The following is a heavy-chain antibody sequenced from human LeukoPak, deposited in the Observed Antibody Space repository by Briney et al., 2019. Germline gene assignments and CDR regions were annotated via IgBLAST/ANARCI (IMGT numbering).Heavy chain of an antibody. J-gene: IGHJ5*02. CDR3: AREYYYGSGSYNT. Sequence: ASVKVSCKASGGTFSSYAISWVRQAPGQGLEWMGGIIPIFGTANYAQKFQGRVTITADESTSTAYMELSSLRSEDTAVYYCAREYYYGSGSYNTWGQGTLVTVSS. CDR1: GGTFSSYA. D-gene: IGHD3-10*01. CDR2: IIPIFGTA. V-gene: IGHV1-69*13.